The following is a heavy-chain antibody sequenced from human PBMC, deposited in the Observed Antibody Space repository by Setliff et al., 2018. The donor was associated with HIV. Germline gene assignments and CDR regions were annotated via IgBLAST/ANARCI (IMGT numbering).Heavy chain of an antibody. D-gene: IGHD3-10*01. Sequence: ASVKVSCKTSGYMFIAYGMSWVRRDPGQGLEWMGWIGPYNDRTEYAQEFQCRFSLTIDTSASTDYMELRSLLSDDTAVYYCARVFKYYYGSGHPGFDPWGQGTLVTVSS. V-gene: IGHV1-18*01. CDR3: ARVFKYYYGSGHPGFDP. J-gene: IGHJ5*02. CDR1: GYMFIAYG. CDR2: IGPYNDRT.